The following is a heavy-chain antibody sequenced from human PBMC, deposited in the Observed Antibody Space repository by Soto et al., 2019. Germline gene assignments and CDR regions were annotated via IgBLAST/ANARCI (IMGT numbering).Heavy chain of an antibody. CDR2: ISAHNGNT. CDR3: ARGRSGDY. CDR1: GYAFTTYG. J-gene: IGHJ4*02. Sequence: QVHLVQSGAEVKKPGASVKVSCQGSGYAFTTYGITWVRQAPGQGLEWMGWISAHNGNTNHAQKLQGRVTVTRDTSTSTAYMDLRSLRYDDTAVYYCARGRSGDYWGQGALVTVSS. V-gene: IGHV1-18*01.